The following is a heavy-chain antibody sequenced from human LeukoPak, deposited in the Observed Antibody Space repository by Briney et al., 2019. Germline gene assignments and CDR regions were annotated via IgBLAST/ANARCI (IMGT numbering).Heavy chain of an antibody. V-gene: IGHV3-30-3*01. J-gene: IGHJ3*02. CDR3: ARDRGVTSIPNAFDI. D-gene: IGHD2-21*02. CDR2: ISYDGSNK. CDR1: GFTFSSYA. Sequence: GGSLRLSCAASGFTFSSYAMHWVRQAPGKGLEWVAVISYDGSNKYYADSVKGRFTISRDNSKNTLYLQMNSLRAEDTAVYYCARDRGVTSIPNAFDIWGQGTMVTVSS.